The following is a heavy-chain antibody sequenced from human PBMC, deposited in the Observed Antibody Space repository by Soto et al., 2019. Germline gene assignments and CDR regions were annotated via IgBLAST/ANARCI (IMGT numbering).Heavy chain of an antibody. V-gene: IGHV1-18*01. D-gene: IGHD4-17*01. CDR3: ARDIHTVTTGPEFDY. CDR2: ISAYNGNT. Sequence: ASVKVSCKASGYTFTSYGISWVRQAPGQGLEWMGWISAYNGNTNYAQKLQGRVTMTTDTSTSTAYMELRSLRSDDTAVYYCARDIHTVTTGPEFDYWGQGTLVTVSS. CDR1: GYTFTSYG. J-gene: IGHJ4*02.